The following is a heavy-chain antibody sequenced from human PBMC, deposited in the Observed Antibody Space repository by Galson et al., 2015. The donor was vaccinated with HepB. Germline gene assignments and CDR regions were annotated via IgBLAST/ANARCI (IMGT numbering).Heavy chain of an antibody. CDR1: GFTFSSYA. J-gene: IGHJ5*02. V-gene: IGHV3-30-3*01. CDR3: ARDRVRSWYIGRVWFDP. CDR2: ISYDGSNK. Sequence: SLRLSCAASGFTFSSYAMHWVRQAPGKGLEWVAVISYDGSNKYYADSVKGRFTISRDNSKNTLYLQMNSLRAEDTAVYYCARDRVRSWYIGRVWFDPWGQGTLVTVSS. D-gene: IGHD6-13*01.